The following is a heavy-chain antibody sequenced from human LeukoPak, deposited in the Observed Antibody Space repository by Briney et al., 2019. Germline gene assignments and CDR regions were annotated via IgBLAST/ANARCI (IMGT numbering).Heavy chain of an antibody. CDR3: VRGLGDV. D-gene: IGHD4-11*01. J-gene: IGHJ6*04. CDR2: INTDGTVT. CDR1: GFTFSKYW. V-gene: IGHV3-74*01. Sequence: GGSLRLSCAASGFTFSKYWMLWVRQAPGKGLESVSRINTDGTVTTYADSVKGRFTISRDSAKDTVFLQMNSLRVEDTAVYYCVRGLGDVWGKGTLVTVSS.